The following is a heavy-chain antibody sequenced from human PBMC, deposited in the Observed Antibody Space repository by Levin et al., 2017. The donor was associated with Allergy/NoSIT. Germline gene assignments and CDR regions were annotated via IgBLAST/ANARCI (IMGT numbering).Heavy chain of an antibody. Sequence: RASVKVSCKASGYTFRNYGVSWVRQAPGQGLEWMGWIISYNGNTKYAQNFQGRVTMTTDTSTSTAYMELRSLTSDDTAVYYCARDRYNYNAGIFDYWGQGTLVTVSS. CDR2: IISYNGNT. J-gene: IGHJ4*02. CDR1: GYTFRNYG. D-gene: IGHD5-18*01. CDR3: ARDRYNYNAGIFDY. V-gene: IGHV1-18*01.